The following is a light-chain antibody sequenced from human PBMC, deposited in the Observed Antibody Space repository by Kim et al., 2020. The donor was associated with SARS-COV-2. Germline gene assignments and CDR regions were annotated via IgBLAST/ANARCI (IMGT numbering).Light chain of an antibody. CDR1: SSDVGGSNL. J-gene: IGLJ1*01. V-gene: IGLV2-23*02. Sequence: GQSITISCTGGSSDVGGSNLVAWYHQQPGKVPKLIIYEVTERPSGVSNRFSGSKSGNTASLTISGLQTEDEADYYCCSYAGRSIYVFGSGTKVTVL. CDR3: CSYAGRSIYV. CDR2: EVT.